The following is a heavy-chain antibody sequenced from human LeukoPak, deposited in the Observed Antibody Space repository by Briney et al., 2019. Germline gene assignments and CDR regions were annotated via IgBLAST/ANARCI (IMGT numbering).Heavy chain of an antibody. CDR3: AGFIAAAGNSGPGWFDP. D-gene: IGHD6-13*01. CDR1: GGSISSYY. CDR2: IYYSGST. J-gene: IGHJ5*02. V-gene: IGHV4-59*08. Sequence: SETLSLTCTVSGGSISSYYWSWIRQPPGKGLEWIGYIYYSGSTNYNPSLKSRVTISVDTSKNQFSLKLSSVTAADTAVYYCAGFIAAAGNSGPGWFDPWGQGTLVTVCS.